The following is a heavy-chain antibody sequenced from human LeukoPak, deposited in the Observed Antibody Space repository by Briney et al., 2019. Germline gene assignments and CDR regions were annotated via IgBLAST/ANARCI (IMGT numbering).Heavy chain of an antibody. CDR1: GFTFSTYW. CDR2: VNSDWTTT. CDR3: AGDRYYYDSGGFTI. Sequence: PGGSLRLSCAASGFTFSTYWMHWVRHVPGKRLVWVSRVNSDWTTTNYADSVQGRFTISRDNAKTTLYMQMNSLRAEDTAVYYCAGDRYYYDSGGFTIWGRGTLVTVSS. D-gene: IGHD3-22*01. V-gene: IGHV3-74*01. J-gene: IGHJ4*02.